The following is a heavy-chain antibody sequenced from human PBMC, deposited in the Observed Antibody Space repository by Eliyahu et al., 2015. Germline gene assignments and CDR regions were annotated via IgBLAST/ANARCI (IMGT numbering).Heavy chain of an antibody. D-gene: IGHD3-22*01. Sequence: EVLLVESGGGLVKPGGSLRLSCAASGFTFSSYSMNWVRQAPGKGLEWVSSISSSGNYMYYADSVKGRFTISRDNARNSLYLQMNSLRAEDTAVYYCARDLEDYYDTSGYSLFDYWGQGTLVTVSS. V-gene: IGHV3-21*01. CDR1: GFTFSSYS. CDR2: ISSSGNYM. CDR3: ARDLEDYYDTSGYSLFDY. J-gene: IGHJ4*02.